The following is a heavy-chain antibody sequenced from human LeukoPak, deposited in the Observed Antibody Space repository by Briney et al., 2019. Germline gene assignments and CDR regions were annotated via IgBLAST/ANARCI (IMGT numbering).Heavy chain of an antibody. V-gene: IGHV4-59*01. CDR2: IYYSGST. D-gene: IGHD3-3*01. CDR3: ARDGPPHYDFWSGSYYGMDV. CDR1: GGSISSYY. Sequence: SETLSLTCTVYGGSISSYYWSWIRQPPGKGLEWLGYIYYSGSTNYNPSLKSRVTISVHTSKNQFSLKLSSVTAADTAVYYCARDGPPHYDFWSGSYYGMDVWGQGTTVTVSS. J-gene: IGHJ6*02.